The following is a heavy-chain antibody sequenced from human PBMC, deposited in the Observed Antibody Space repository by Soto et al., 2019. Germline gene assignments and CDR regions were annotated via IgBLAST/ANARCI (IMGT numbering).Heavy chain of an antibody. CDR2: IYYSGST. V-gene: IGHV4-39*01. J-gene: IGHJ5*02. Sequence: QLQLQESGPGLVKPSETLSLTCTVSGGSISSSSYYWGWIRQPPGKGLEWIGSIYYSGSTYYNPSLKSRVTISVDTSKNQFSLKLSSVTAADTAVFYCARHVVRGAYSGRYVRWFDPWGQGTLVTVSS. D-gene: IGHD2-15*01. CDR1: GGSISSSSYY. CDR3: ARHVVRGAYSGRYVRWFDP.